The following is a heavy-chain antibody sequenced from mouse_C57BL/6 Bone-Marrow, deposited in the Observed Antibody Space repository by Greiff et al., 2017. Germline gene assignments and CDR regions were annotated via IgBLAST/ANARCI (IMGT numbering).Heavy chain of an antibody. J-gene: IGHJ4*01. CDR3: ARRWLLRAMDF. CDR2: IYPRSGNT. V-gene: IGHV1-81*01. CDR1: GYTFTSYG. D-gene: IGHD2-3*01. Sequence: QVQLQQSGAELARPGASVKMSCKASGYTFTSYGISWVKQRTGQGLEWIGEIYPRSGNTHYNEKFKGKATLTADKSSSTSYMELRSLTSEDAAFYFCARRWLLRAMDFWGQGTSVTVSS.